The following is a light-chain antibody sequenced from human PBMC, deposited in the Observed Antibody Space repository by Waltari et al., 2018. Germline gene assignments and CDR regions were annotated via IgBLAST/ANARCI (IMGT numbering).Light chain of an antibody. CDR3: SSYTSSDTYV. V-gene: IGLV2-14*03. Sequence: QSALTQPASVSGSPGQSITIPCTGTSSDVGGYNSVSWYQQHPVKAPKLMIYDVSNRPSGVSNRFFGSKFGNTASLTISGLQAEDEADYYCSSYTSSDTYVFGTGTKVTVL. J-gene: IGLJ1*01. CDR1: SSDVGGYNS. CDR2: DVS.